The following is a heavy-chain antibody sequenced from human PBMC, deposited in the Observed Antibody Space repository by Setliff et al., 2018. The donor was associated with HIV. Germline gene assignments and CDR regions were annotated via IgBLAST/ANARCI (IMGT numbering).Heavy chain of an antibody. D-gene: IGHD2-15*01. CDR1: GASMRGHY. Sequence: SETLSLTCTVSGASMRGHYWNWIRQPPGKGLEWIGYVYDSGSTNYNPSLESRVTMSLDTSKNHFSLKLTSVTAADSAVYFCAKAAPGSIQGFPEYFHHWGQGTLVTVSS. V-gene: IGHV4-59*11. CDR3: AKAAPGSIQGFPEYFHH. J-gene: IGHJ1*01. CDR2: VYDSGST.